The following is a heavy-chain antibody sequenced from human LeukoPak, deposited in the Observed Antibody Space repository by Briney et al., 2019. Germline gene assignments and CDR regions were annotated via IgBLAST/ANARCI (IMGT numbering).Heavy chain of an antibody. CDR2: ISYEGSNK. CDR1: GFSFSTYA. J-gene: IGHJ4*02. CDR3: AKDYGMGTYFGN. V-gene: IGHV3-30*18. D-gene: IGHD1-7*01. Sequence: PGGSLRLSCAASGFSFSTYAMHWVRQAPGKELEWVAFISYEGSNKYYTDSVKGRFTVSRDNSKNTLYLQMNTLRAEDTAVYRCAKDYGMGTYFGNWGQGALVAVSS.